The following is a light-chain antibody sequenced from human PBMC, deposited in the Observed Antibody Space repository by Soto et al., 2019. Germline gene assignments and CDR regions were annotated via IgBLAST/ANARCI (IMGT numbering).Light chain of an antibody. V-gene: IGLV2-14*01. J-gene: IGLJ1*01. CDR2: DVS. Sequence: QSVLTQPXSVSGSPGQTITISCTGTSSDVGGYNYVSWYQQHPGKAPKLMIYDVSNRPSGVSNRFSGSKSGNTASLTISGLQAEDEADYYCSSYTSSSTLLFGTGTKVTVL. CDR3: SSYTSSSTLL. CDR1: SSDVGGYNY.